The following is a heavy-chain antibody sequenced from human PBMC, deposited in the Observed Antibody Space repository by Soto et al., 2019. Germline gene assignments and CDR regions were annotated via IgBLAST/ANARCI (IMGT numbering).Heavy chain of an antibody. CDR3: ARWAYDSTGYYYGWFDP. CDR2: ISSSTYT. V-gene: IGHV3-11*06. CDR1: GFTFSDYY. J-gene: IGHJ5*02. D-gene: IGHD3-22*01. Sequence: GGSLRLSCAVSGFTFSDYYMSWIRQAPGKGLEWVSYISSSTYTNYADSVKGRFTISRDNARNSLYLQMNSLRVEDTAIYYCARWAYDSTGYYYGWFDPWGQGTLVTVSS.